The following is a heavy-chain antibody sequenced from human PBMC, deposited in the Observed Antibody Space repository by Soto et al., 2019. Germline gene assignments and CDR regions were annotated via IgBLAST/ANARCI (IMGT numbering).Heavy chain of an antibody. D-gene: IGHD5-18*01. CDR2: IKSKTDGGTT. J-gene: IGHJ6*02. CDR3: TIRYGPKRYYYYYGMDV. CDR1: GFTFSNAW. Sequence: EVQLVESGGGLVKPGGSLRLSCAASGFTFSNAWMNWVRQAPGKGLEWVGRIKSKTDGGTTDYAAPVKGRFTISRDDSKNTLYLQMNSLKTEDTAVYYCTIRYGPKRYYYYYGMDVWGQGTTVTVSS. V-gene: IGHV3-15*07.